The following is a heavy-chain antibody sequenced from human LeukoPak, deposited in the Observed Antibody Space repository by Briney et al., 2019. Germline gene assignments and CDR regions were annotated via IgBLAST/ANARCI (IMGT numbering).Heavy chain of an antibody. CDR3: AREVAGSGYFDY. J-gene: IGHJ4*02. CDR1: GYSISSGYY. V-gene: IGHV4-38-2*02. Sequence: SETLSLTCTVSGYSISSGYYWGWIRQPPGKGLEWIGSIYHSGSTYYNPSLKSRVTISVDTSKNQFSLKLSSVTAADTAVYYCAREVAGSGYFDYWGQGTLVTVSS. D-gene: IGHD6-19*01. CDR2: IYHSGST.